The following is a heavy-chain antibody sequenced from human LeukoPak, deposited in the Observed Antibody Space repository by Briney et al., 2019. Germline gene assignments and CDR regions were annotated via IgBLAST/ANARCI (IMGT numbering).Heavy chain of an antibody. CDR1: GFTFSIYA. CDR3: AKDAEMATMYFDY. Sequence: PGGSPRLSCAASGFTFSIYAMSWVRQAPGKGLEWVSAISGSGGSTYYADSVKGRFTISRDNSKNTLYLQMNSLRAEDTAVYYCAKDAEMATMYFDYWGQGTLVTVSS. V-gene: IGHV3-23*01. J-gene: IGHJ4*02. CDR2: ISGSGGST. D-gene: IGHD5-24*01.